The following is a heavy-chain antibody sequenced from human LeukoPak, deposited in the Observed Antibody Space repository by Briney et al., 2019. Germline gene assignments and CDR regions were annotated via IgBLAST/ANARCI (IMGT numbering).Heavy chain of an antibody. J-gene: IGHJ6*03. D-gene: IGHD5-24*01. Sequence: SETLSLTCAVYGGSFSGYYWSWIRQPPGKGPEWIGEIYHSGSTNYNPSLKSRVTISVDTSKNQFSLKLSSVTAADTAVYYCASNTMATYPDYYYMDVWGKGTTVTVSS. CDR2: IYHSGST. CDR3: ASNTMATYPDYYYMDV. CDR1: GGSFSGYY. V-gene: IGHV4-34*01.